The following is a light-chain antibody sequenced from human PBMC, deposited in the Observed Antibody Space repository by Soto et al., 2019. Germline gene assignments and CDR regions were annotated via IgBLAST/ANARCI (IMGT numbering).Light chain of an antibody. CDR1: QSIVRS. CDR3: QHRYSWPLS. V-gene: IGKV3-11*01. Sequence: EVVLTQSPATLSLSLGERATLSCRASQSIVRSLAWYQQRPGQAPSLLISDASNRATGIPARFSGSGSGTEFSLTISSLEPEDFAGYYCQHRYSWPLSFGGGTEVEIK. CDR2: DAS. J-gene: IGKJ4*02.